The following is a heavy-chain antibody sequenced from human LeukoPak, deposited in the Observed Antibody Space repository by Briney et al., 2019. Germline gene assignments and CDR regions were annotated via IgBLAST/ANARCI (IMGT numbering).Heavy chain of an antibody. V-gene: IGHV4-39*07. D-gene: IGHD3-22*01. CDR2: IYYSGGT. J-gene: IGHJ4*02. Sequence: SETLSLTCTVSGGSISSSSYYWGWIRQPPGKGLEWIGSIYYSGGTYYNPSLKRRVTISVDTSKNQFSLKLSSVTAADAAVYYCAREGYPYYYDSSGYYYHRGDFDYWGQGTLVTVSS. CDR3: AREGYPYYYDSSGYYYHRGDFDY. CDR1: GGSISSSSYY.